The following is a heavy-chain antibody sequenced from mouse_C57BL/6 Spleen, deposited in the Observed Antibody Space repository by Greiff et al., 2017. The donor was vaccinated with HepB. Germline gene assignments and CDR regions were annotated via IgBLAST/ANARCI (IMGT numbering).Heavy chain of an antibody. V-gene: IGHV1-81*01. CDR2: IYPRSGNT. CDR1: GYTFTSYG. J-gene: IGHJ2*01. Sequence: QVQLKQSGAELARPGASVKLSCKASGYTFTSYGISWVKQRTGQGLEWIGEIYPRSGNTYYNEKFKGKATLTADKSSSTAYMELRSLTSEDSAVYFCARRYYGSPQRGYYFDYWGQGTTLTVSS. D-gene: IGHD1-1*01. CDR3: ARRYYGSPQRGYYFDY.